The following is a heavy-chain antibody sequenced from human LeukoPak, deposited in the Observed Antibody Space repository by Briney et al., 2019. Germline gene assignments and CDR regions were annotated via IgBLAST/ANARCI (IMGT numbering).Heavy chain of an antibody. CDR2: IRSKAYGGTT. CDR3: TRSASRIALAGPDY. Sequence: GGSLRLSCAASGLTFSNYWMPWVRQAPGKGLEWVGFIRSKAYGGTTEYAASVKGRFTISRDDSKSIAYLQMNSLKTEDTAVYYCTRSASRIALAGPDYWGQGTLVTVSS. V-gene: IGHV3-49*04. CDR1: GLTFSNYW. J-gene: IGHJ4*02. D-gene: IGHD6-19*01.